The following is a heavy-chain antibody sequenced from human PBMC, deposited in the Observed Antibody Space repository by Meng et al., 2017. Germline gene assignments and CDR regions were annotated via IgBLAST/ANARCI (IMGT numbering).Heavy chain of an antibody. CDR3: ARDPGWCHSCLDS. V-gene: IGHV6-1*01. D-gene: IGHD2-8*02. Sequence: QVQLQQSGLGLVKPSQTLSVTFAISGDSVSDNSAAWNWIRQSPSRGLEWLGRTYYRSKWYSDYAASVKGRIIVNPDTSKNQFSLQLSSVTPDDTAVYFCARDPGWCHSCLDSWGQGTLVTVSS. CDR1: GDSVSDNSAA. CDR2: TYYRSKWYS. J-gene: IGHJ4*02.